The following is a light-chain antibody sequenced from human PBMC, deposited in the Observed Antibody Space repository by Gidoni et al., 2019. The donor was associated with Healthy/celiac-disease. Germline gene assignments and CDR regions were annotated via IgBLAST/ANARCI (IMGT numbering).Light chain of an antibody. CDR1: QDISNY. J-gene: IGKJ5*01. CDR2: DAS. Sequence: DIQMTQSPSSLSASVGDRVTITCQASQDISNYLNWYQQKPGKAPKLLIYDASNLETGVPSRFSGSGYGTDFTFTSSSLQPEDIATYYCQQYDNLPITFGQGTRLEIK. V-gene: IGKV1-33*01. CDR3: QQYDNLPIT.